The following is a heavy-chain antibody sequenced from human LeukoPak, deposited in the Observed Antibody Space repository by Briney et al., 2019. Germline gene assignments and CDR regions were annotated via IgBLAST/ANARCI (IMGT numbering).Heavy chain of an antibody. J-gene: IGHJ6*03. CDR2: IIPIFGTA. V-gene: IGHV1-69*13. CDR1: GGTFSSYA. D-gene: IGHD3-3*01. CDR3: ARNVPIFGVVTHLYYYYYMDV. Sequence: SVKVSCKASGGTFSSYAISWVRQAPGQALEWMGGIIPIFGTANYPQKFQGRVTITADESTSTAYMELSSLRSEDTAVYYCARNVPIFGVVTHLYYYYYMDVWGKGTTVTVSS.